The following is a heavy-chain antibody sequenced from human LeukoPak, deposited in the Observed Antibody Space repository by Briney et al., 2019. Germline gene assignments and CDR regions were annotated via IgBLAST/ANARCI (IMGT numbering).Heavy chain of an antibody. D-gene: IGHD5-12*01. CDR3: ARSYEGDY. CDR2: ISAYNGNT. V-gene: IGHV1-18*01. Sequence: ASVKVSCKASGYTFTSYGISWVRQAPGQGLEWMGWISAYNGNTNYAQKFQGRVTMTRNTSISTAYMELSSLRSEDTAVYYCARSYEGDYWGQGTLVTVSS. CDR1: GYTFTSYG. J-gene: IGHJ4*02.